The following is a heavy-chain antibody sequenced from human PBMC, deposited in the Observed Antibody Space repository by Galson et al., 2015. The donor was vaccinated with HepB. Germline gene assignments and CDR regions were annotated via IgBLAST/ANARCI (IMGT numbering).Heavy chain of an antibody. Sequence: ETLSLTCGVYGGSFSGYQWSWLRQPPGEAPEWIGEINYRGSTSYSPSLESRVTISLDTSKNQFSLELTSVTAADTAVYFCARGLRGGLGGRLELWGQGALVTVSS. CDR1: GGSFSGYQ. D-gene: IGHD3-16*01. V-gene: IGHV4-34*01. CDR2: INYRGST. CDR3: ARGLRGGLGGRLEL. J-gene: IGHJ5*02.